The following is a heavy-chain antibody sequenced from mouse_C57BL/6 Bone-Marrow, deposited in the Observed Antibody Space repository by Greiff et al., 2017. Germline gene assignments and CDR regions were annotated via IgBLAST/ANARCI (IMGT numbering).Heavy chain of an antibody. Sequence: EVKLVESGGGLVKPGGSLKLSCAASGFTFSDYGMHWVRQAPEKGLEWVAYISSGSSTIYYADTVKGRFTISRDNAKNTLFLQMTSLRSEDTSMYYCAKGYSSWFAYWGQGTLVTVSA. CDR1: GFTFSDYG. D-gene: IGHD2-12*01. J-gene: IGHJ3*01. CDR2: ISSGSSTI. CDR3: AKGYSSWFAY. V-gene: IGHV5-17*01.